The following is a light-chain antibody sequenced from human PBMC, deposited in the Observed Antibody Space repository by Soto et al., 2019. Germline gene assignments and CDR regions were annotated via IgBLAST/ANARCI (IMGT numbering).Light chain of an antibody. CDR1: ETVSRNY. J-gene: IGKJ5*01. Sequence: DIVLTHFPAXLSXXXXEXXXLXRRXLETVSRNYIAWYQQNPGQGPRLLIYGATNRAAGIPDRFSGSGSGTDFTLTISRLEPEDFAVYYCQQYGSSPPITFGQGTRLEI. CDR3: QQYGSSPPIT. CDR2: GAT. V-gene: IGKV3-20*01.